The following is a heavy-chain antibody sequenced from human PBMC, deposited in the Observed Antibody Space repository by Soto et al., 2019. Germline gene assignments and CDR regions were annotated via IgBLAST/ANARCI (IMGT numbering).Heavy chain of an antibody. V-gene: IGHV4-39*01. CDR3: ARASYYGSGSYYWGGEDYYYYMDV. CDR2: IYYSGST. J-gene: IGHJ6*03. D-gene: IGHD3-10*01. CDR1: GGSISSSSYY. Sequence: QLQLQESGPGLVKPSETLSLTCTVSGGSISSSSYYWGWIRQPPGKGLEWIGSIYYSGSTYYNPSLKSRVTISVDTSKNQFSLKLSSVTAADTAVYYCARASYYGSGSYYWGGEDYYYYMDVWGKGTTVTVSS.